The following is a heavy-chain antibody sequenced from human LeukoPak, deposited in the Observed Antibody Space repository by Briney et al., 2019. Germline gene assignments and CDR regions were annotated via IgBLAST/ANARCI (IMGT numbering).Heavy chain of an antibody. CDR1: AYTLTTYC. V-gene: IGHV1-18*01. Sequence: VASVKVSCKPSAYTLTTYCTSWVRPAHGQGLEWMGWISAYNGNTIYAQKLQGRVTITTDTSTSTAYMELRSLRSDDTAVYYCARDRSIAVASEIDYWGQGTLVTVSS. CDR3: ARDRSIAVASEIDY. CDR2: ISAYNGNT. D-gene: IGHD6-19*01. J-gene: IGHJ4*02.